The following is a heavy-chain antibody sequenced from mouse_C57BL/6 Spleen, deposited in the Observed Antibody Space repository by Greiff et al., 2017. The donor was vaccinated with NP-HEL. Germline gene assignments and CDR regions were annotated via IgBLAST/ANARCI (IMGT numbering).Heavy chain of an antibody. J-gene: IGHJ2*01. CDR2: INPNNGGT. CDR3: ARTLYYYGSREDY. Sequence: EVQLQQSGPELVKPGASVKISCKASGYTFTDYYMNWVKQSHGKSLEWIGDINPNNGGTSYNQKFKGKATLTVDKSSSTAYMELRSLTSEDSAVYYCARTLYYYGSREDYWGQGTTLTVSS. D-gene: IGHD1-1*01. V-gene: IGHV1-26*01. CDR1: GYTFTDYY.